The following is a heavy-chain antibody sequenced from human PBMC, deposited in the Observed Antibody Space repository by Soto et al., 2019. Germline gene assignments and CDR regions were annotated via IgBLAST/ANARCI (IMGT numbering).Heavy chain of an antibody. V-gene: IGHV4-59*01. CDR1: GGSISSYY. CDR2: IYYSGST. J-gene: IGHJ5*02. CDR3: ARDLARFLEWNNWFDP. Sequence: SETLSLTCTVSGGSISSYYWSWIRQPPGKGLEWIGYIYYSGSTNYNPSLKSRVTISVDTSKNQFSLKLSSVTAADTAVYYCARDLARFLEWNNWFDPWGQGTLVTVSS. D-gene: IGHD3-3*01.